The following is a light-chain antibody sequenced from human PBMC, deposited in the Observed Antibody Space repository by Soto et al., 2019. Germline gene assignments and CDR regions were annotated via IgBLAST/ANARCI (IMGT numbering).Light chain of an antibody. J-gene: IGLJ2*01. CDR3: QVWDSSSDLRGV. CDR2: YDN. CDR1: NIGSKS. V-gene: IGLV3-21*04. Sequence: SYDLTQPPSVSVAPGKTARITCGGNNIGSKSVHWYQQKPGQAPVLVIYYDNDRPSGIPERFSGSNSGNTATLTISRVEAGDEADYYCQVWDSSSDLRGVFGGGTKLTV.